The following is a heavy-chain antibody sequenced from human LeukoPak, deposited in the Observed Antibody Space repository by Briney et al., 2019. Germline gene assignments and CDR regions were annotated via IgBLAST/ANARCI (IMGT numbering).Heavy chain of an antibody. J-gene: IGHJ4*02. V-gene: IGHV3-74*01. CDR2: IKSDGSST. D-gene: IGHD5-18*01. CDR1: GFTFSSHW. CDR3: TNTYGLGDFHY. Sequence: RGSLRLSCAASGFTFSSHWMHWVRQAPGKGLVWVSRIKSDGSSTSYADSVKGRFTISRDNAKNTLFLQVNSLRAEDTAVYYCTNTYGLGDFHYWRQGPHFTLSS.